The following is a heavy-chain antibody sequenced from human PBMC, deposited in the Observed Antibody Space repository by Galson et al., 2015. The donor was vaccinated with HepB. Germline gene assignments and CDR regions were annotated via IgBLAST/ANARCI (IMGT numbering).Heavy chain of an antibody. CDR2: INPGGGNT. CDR1: RYTFTSYY. J-gene: IGHJ4*02. V-gene: IGHV1-46*01. Sequence: SVKVSCKASRYTFTSYYIHWVRQAPGQRLEWMGIINPGGGNTNYAQKFQGRVTMTRDTSTSTVYMELSSVTAADTAVYYCARTVTTWALFDYWGQGTLVTVSS. D-gene: IGHD4-17*01. CDR3: ARTVTTWALFDY.